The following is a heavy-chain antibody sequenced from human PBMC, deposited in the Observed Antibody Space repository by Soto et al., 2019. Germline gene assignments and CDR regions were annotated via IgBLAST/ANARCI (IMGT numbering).Heavy chain of an antibody. CDR2: INAGNGNT. V-gene: IGHV1-3*01. CDR3: ARVGGMVATIKGFPY. D-gene: IGHD5-12*01. J-gene: IGHJ4*02. CDR1: GYTFTSYA. Sequence: GASVKVSCKASGYTFTSYAMHWVRQAPGQRLEWMGWINAGNGNTKYSQKFQGRVTITRDTSASTAYMELSSLRSEDTAVYYSARVGGMVATIKGFPYGGRGPLVTVSS.